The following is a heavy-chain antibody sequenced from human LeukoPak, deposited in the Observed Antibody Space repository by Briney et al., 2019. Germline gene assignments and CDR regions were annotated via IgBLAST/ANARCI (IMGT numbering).Heavy chain of an antibody. Sequence: VASVKVSXKASGYTFTSYDINWVRQATGQGLEWMGWMNPNSGNTGYAQKFQGRVTMTRNTSISTAYMELSSLRSEDTAVYYCARGFSTVTTKKTQDYWGQGTLVTVSS. V-gene: IGHV1-8*01. J-gene: IGHJ4*02. CDR2: MNPNSGNT. CDR3: ARGFSTVTTKKTQDY. CDR1: GYTFTSYD. D-gene: IGHD4-17*01.